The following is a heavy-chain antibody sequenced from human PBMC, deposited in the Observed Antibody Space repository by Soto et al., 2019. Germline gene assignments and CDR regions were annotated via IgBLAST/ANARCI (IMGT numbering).Heavy chain of an antibody. CDR1: GDTFSSSG. CDR3: ARWPQPRYTADPYAVDV. CDR2: IVPSLDTT. D-gene: IGHD3-16*02. J-gene: IGHJ6*02. Sequence: ASVEVSCKASGDTFSSSGFSWVRQAPGQGLEWMGMIVPSLDTTNYAQKFQARVTIIADEVTSTAYMELRSLRSEDTAVYYCARWPQPRYTADPYAVDVWGQGTRVTVSS. V-gene: IGHV1-69*11.